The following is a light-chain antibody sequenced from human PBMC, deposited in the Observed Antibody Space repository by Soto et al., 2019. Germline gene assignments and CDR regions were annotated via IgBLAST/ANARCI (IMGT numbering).Light chain of an antibody. V-gene: IGKV3-20*01. CDR3: QQYGSSPPYT. J-gene: IGKJ2*01. CDR1: QSVSSSY. Sequence: EIVLTQSPGTLSSSPGERATLSCRASQSVSSSYLAWYQQKPGQAPRLLIYGASSRATGISDRFSGSGSGIDFTLTISRLEPEDFAVYYCQQYGSSPPYTFGQGTKLEIK. CDR2: GAS.